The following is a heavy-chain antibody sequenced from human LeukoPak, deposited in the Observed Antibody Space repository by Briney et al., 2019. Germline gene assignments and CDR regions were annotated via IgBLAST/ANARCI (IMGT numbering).Heavy chain of an antibody. J-gene: IGHJ4*02. CDR1: GFTFSSYE. V-gene: IGHV3-48*03. D-gene: IGHD6-13*01. Sequence: GGSLRLSCAASGFTFSSYEMNWVRRAPGKGLEWVSYISSSGSTIYYADSVKGRFTISRDNAKNSLYLQMNSLRAEDTAVYYCARESIAAAGTGYWGQGTLVTVSS. CDR3: ARESIAAAGTGY. CDR2: ISSSGSTI.